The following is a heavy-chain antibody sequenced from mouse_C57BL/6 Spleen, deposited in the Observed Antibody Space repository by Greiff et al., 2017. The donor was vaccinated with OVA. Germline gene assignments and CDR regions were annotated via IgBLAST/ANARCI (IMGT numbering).Heavy chain of an antibody. CDR3: ARFYSNSAWFAY. D-gene: IGHD2-5*01. CDR2: INPSTGGT. J-gene: IGHJ3*01. V-gene: IGHV1-42*01. CDR1: GYSFTGYY. Sequence: EVQLQQSGPELVKPGASVKISCKASGYSFTGYYMNWVKQSPEKSLEWIGEINPSTGGTTYNQKFKAKATLTVDKSSSTAYMQLKSLTSEDSAVYYCARFYSNSAWFAYWGQGTLVTVSA.